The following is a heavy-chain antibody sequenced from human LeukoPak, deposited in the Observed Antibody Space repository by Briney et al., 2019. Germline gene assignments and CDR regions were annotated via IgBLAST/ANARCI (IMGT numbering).Heavy chain of an antibody. V-gene: IGHV3-23*01. J-gene: IGHJ4*02. CDR3: ATHLAYCPTESCSFFDY. CDR1: GFPFSNTA. D-gene: IGHD2-21*01. Sequence: GGTLRLPCEASGFPFSNTAMSWVRRAPGKGLEWVSAISASGDGTFYTDSVKGRFTVSRDNSKNMLYLQMNSLRGDDTAVYYCATHLAYCPTESCSFFDYWGQGALVTVSS. CDR2: ISASGDGT.